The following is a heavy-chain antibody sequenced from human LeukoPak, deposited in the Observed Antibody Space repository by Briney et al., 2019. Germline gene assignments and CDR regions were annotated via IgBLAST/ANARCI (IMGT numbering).Heavy chain of an antibody. V-gene: IGHV3-33*01. Sequence: GRSLRLSCAASGFTFSSYGMHWVRQAPGKGLEWVAVIWYDGSNKYYADSVEGRFTISRDNSKNTLYLQMNSLRAEDTAVYYCARDLAAFDYWGQGTLVTVSS. CDR3: ARDLAAFDY. CDR1: GFTFSSYG. CDR2: IWYDGSNK. J-gene: IGHJ4*02.